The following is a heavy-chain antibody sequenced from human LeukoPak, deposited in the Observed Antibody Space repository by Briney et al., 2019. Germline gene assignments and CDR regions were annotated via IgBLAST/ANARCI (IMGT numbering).Heavy chain of an antibody. D-gene: IGHD3-10*01. CDR2: ISGYSGKT. CDR1: GYRFTTHG. CDR3: ARSALKYFSSGSYY. J-gene: IGHJ4*02. Sequence: ASVKVSCKASGYRFTTHGISWVRQAPGQGLEWLGWISGYSGKTNSAQNLQGRVTMTTDTSTSTAYMELRNLRSDDTAVYYCARSALKYFSSGSYYWGQGTLVTVSS. V-gene: IGHV1-18*01.